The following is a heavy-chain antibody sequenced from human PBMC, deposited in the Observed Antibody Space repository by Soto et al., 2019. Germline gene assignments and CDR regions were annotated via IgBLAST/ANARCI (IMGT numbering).Heavy chain of an antibody. J-gene: IGHJ6*02. V-gene: IGHV4-34*01. D-gene: IGHD6-19*01. Sequence: ASETLSLTCAVYGGSFSGYYWSWIRQPPGKGLEWIGEINHSGSTNYNPSLKSRVTISVDTSKNQFSLKLSSVTAADTAVYYCARGREWLPGYYYGMDVWGQGTTVTVSS. CDR2: INHSGST. CDR1: GGSFSGYY. CDR3: ARGREWLPGYYYGMDV.